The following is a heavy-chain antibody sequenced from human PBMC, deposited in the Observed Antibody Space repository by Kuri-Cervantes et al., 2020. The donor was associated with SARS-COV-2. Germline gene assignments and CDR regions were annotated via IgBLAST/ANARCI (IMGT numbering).Heavy chain of an antibody. CDR2: IYHSGST. V-gene: IGHV4-38-2*02. J-gene: IGHJ4*02. Sequence: GSLRLSCTVSGYSISSGYYWGWIRQPPGKGLEWIGSIYHSGSTYYNPSLKSRVTISVDTSKNQFSLKLSSVTVADTAVYYCAGTTKLVGATIFDYWGQGTLVTVSS. CDR3: AGTTKLVGATIFDY. CDR1: GYSISSGYY. D-gene: IGHD1-26*01.